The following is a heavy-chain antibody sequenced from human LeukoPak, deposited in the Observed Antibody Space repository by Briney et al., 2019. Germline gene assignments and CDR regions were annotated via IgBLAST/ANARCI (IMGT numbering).Heavy chain of an antibody. CDR1: GFTFSSHA. V-gene: IGHV3-23*01. D-gene: IGHD3-10*01. CDR3: AKDRSGSGYFDY. J-gene: IGHJ4*02. Sequence: PGGSLRLSRAASGFTFSSHAMSWVRQAPGKGLEWVSRISSGGGTTDYTDSVKGRFTISRDTSKNTLYLQMNSLRAEDTAVYYCAKDRSGSGYFDYWGQGTLVTVSS. CDR2: ISSGGGTT.